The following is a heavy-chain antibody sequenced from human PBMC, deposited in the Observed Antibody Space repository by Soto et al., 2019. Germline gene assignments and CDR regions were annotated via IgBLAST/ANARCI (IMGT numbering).Heavy chain of an antibody. J-gene: IGHJ6*02. CDR1: GGTFSSYT. CDR2: IIPILGIA. V-gene: IGHV1-69*02. Sequence: SVKVSCKASGGTFSSYTISWVRQAPGQGLEWMGRIIPILGIANYAPKFQGRATITADKSTSTAYMELSSLRSEDTAVYYCAKGGYSGYDYYYYGMDVWGQGTTVTVSS. D-gene: IGHD5-12*01. CDR3: AKGGYSGYDYYYYGMDV.